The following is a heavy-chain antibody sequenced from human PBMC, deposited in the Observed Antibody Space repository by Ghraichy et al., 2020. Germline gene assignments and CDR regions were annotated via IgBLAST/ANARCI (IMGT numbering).Heavy chain of an antibody. CDR3: ARGPVRYSSSWYRNGAFDI. Sequence: SETLSLTCAVYGGSFSGYYWSWIRQPPGKGLEWIGEINHSGSTNYNPSLKSRVTISVDTSKNQFSLKLSSVTAADTAVNYCARGPVRYSSSWYRNGAFDIWGQGTMVTVSS. D-gene: IGHD6-13*01. J-gene: IGHJ3*02. CDR1: GGSFSGYY. V-gene: IGHV4-34*01. CDR2: INHSGST.